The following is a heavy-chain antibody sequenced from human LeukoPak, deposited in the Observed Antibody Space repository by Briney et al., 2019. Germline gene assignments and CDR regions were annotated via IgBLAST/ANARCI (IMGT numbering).Heavy chain of an antibody. CDR1: GFTFSSYG. CDR2: ISYDGSNK. CDR3: AKVTYYDFWSGFSH. Sequence: GGSLRLSCAASGFTFSSYGMHWVRQAPGKGLEWVAVISYDGSNKYYADSVKGRFTISRDNSKNTLYLQMNSLRAEDTDVYYCAKVTYYDFWSGFSHWGQGTLVTVSS. D-gene: IGHD3-3*01. V-gene: IGHV3-30*18. J-gene: IGHJ1*01.